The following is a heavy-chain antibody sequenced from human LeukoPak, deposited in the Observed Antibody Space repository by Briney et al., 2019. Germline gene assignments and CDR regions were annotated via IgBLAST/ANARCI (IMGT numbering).Heavy chain of an antibody. CDR1: GGTFSSYA. Sequence: SVKVSCKASGGTFSSYAISWVRQAPGQGLEWMGGIIPIFGTANYAQKFQGRVTITTDESTSTAYMELSSLRSEDTAVYYCARDWGLYCSSTSCYNGFDPWGQGTLVTVSS. J-gene: IGHJ5*02. CDR2: IIPIFGTA. V-gene: IGHV1-69*05. CDR3: ARDWGLYCSSTSCYNGFDP. D-gene: IGHD2-2*02.